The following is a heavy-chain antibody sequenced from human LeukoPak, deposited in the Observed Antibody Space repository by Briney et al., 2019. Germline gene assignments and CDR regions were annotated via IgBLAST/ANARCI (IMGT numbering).Heavy chain of an antibody. J-gene: IGHJ4*02. CDR2: INPHSGGT. V-gene: IGHV1-2*02. Sequence: ASEKVSCKTSGDTFTGYYMHWVRQAPGQGLEWMGWINPHSGGTKFAQKFQGRVTVTTDTSINTAYMELNSLTSDDTAVYYCARSWLGSGNYPLDYWGQGTVITVSS. D-gene: IGHD3-10*01. CDR1: GDTFTGYY. CDR3: ARSWLGSGNYPLDY.